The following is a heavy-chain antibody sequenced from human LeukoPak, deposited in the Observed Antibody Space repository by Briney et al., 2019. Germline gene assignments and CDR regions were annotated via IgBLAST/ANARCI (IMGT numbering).Heavy chain of an antibody. CDR3: ATGGGVADYYPFIEKNFDL. J-gene: IGHJ2*01. Sequence: GGSLRLSCAASGFTFDAYVLHWVRQAPGKGLGWVAVISYDGIIKYYADSVKGRFVIPRDNSKDTLYLQMNRLRTEDTAVYYCATGGGVADYYPFIEKNFDLWGRGTLVTVSS. D-gene: IGHD1-26*01. CDR1: GFTFDAYV. V-gene: IGHV3-30*09. CDR2: ISYDGIIK.